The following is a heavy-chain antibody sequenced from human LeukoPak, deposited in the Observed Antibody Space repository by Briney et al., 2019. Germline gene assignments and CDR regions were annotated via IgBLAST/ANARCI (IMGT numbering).Heavy chain of an antibody. CDR2: ISYDESNK. Sequence: GGSLRLSCAASGFTFSNAWMSWVRQAPGKGLEWVAPISYDESNKYYADSVKGRFTISRDNSKNTLYLQMNSLRAEDTAVYYCARQSIPRYSSSWYYFDYWGQGTLVTVSS. V-gene: IGHV3-30*03. CDR3: ARQSIPRYSSSWYYFDY. D-gene: IGHD6-13*01. CDR1: GFTFSNAW. J-gene: IGHJ4*02.